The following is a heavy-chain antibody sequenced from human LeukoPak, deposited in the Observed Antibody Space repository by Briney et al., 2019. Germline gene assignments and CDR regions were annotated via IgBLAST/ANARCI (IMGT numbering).Heavy chain of an antibody. D-gene: IGHD1-26*01. CDR3: TKESASGSPYSFDY. CDR1: GFTFSSHG. V-gene: IGHV3-30*18. J-gene: IGHJ4*02. Sequence: GTSLRLSCAASGFTFSSHGIHWVRQAPGKGLEWVAVVSSDGGTTYYADSVKGRITISRDNSKNTLYLQMNSLRGEDTAMYYCTKESASGSPYSFDYWGQGTLVTVSS. CDR2: VSSDGGTT.